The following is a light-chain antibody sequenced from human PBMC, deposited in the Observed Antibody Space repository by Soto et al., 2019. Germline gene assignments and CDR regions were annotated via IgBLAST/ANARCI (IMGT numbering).Light chain of an antibody. J-gene: IGKJ3*01. Sequence: DIQMTQSPSSLSASVGDRVTVTCQASQDITNYLNWYQQKPGKAPKLLIYDASNLETGVPSRFSGSGSGTDFTFTITSLQPKDIAIYYCQQYDNLPFTFGPGTKVDIK. CDR2: DAS. CDR1: QDITNY. CDR3: QQYDNLPFT. V-gene: IGKV1-33*01.